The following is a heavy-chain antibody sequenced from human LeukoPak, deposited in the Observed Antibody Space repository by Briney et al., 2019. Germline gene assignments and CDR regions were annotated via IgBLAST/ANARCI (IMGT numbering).Heavy chain of an antibody. V-gene: IGHV3-23*01. CDR1: GFTFSSYA. CDR2: ISNNGGYT. D-gene: IGHD2-15*01. J-gene: IGHJ4*02. Sequence: QPGGSLRLSCAASGFTFSSYAMSWVRQAPGKGLEWVSAISNNGGYTYYADSVQGRFPISRDNSKSTLCLQMNSLRAEDTAVYYCAKQLGYCSDGSCYFPYWGQGTLVTVSS. CDR3: AKQLGYCSDGSCYFPY.